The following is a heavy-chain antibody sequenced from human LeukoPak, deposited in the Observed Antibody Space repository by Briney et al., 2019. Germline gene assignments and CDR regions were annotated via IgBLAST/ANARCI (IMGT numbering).Heavy chain of an antibody. D-gene: IGHD6-19*01. J-gene: IGHJ4*02. CDR3: AKDRKYSSGSSRFDY. Sequence: RAGGSLRLSCAASGFTFSSYAMSWVRQAPGKGLEWVSAISGSGGSTYYADSVKGRFTISRDNSKNTLYLQMNSLRAEDTAVYYCAKDRKYSSGSSRFDYWGQGTLVTVSS. CDR2: ISGSGGST. V-gene: IGHV3-23*01. CDR1: GFTFSSYA.